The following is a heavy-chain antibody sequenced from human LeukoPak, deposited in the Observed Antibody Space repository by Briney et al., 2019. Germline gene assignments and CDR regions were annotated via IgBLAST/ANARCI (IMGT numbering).Heavy chain of an antibody. J-gene: IGHJ5*02. D-gene: IGHD6-13*01. Sequence: SETLSLTCTLSGGSMSSYYWSWIRQPPGEGLEWIGYIYDTGSTNYNPSLKSRVTISVDTSKNQFSLRLTSVTAADTAVYYCARGRMAAVRASFDPWGQGTLVTVS. CDR3: ARGRMAAVRASFDP. CDR2: IYDTGST. CDR1: GGSMSSYY. V-gene: IGHV4-59*01.